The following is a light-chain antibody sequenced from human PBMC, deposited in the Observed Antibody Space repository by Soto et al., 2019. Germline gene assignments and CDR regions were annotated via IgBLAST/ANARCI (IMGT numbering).Light chain of an antibody. CDR1: QGISSY. V-gene: IGKV1-9*01. J-gene: IGKJ3*01. Sequence: DIQLTQSPSFLSASVGDRVTITCRASQGISSYLAWYQQKPGKAPKLLIYAASTLQSGVPSRFSGSGSGTEFPLTISSLQPEDFATYYCQQLNSYPLTFGPGTKVDIK. CDR3: QQLNSYPLT. CDR2: AAS.